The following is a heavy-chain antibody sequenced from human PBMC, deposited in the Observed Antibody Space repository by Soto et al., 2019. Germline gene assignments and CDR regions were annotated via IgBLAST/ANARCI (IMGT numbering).Heavy chain of an antibody. CDR1: GGSISSYY. Sequence: SETLSLTCTVSGGSISSYYWGWIRQPPRKGLEWIGYIYYSGSTNYNPSLKSRVTISVDTSKNQFSLKLSSVTAADTAVYYCARVSIADRPYYYYYGMDVWGKGTTVTVSS. D-gene: IGHD3-3*02. CDR3: ARVSIADRPYYYYYGMDV. V-gene: IGHV4-59*01. J-gene: IGHJ6*04. CDR2: IYYSGST.